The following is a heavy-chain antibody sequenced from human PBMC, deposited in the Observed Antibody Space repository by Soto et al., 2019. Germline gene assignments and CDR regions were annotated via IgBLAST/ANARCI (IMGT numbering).Heavy chain of an antibody. D-gene: IGHD3-22*01. J-gene: IGHJ4*02. CDR3: TTLYYYDWYHFDY. V-gene: IGHV3-73*01. CDR2: IRSKANSYAT. Sequence: GGSLRLSCAASGFTFSGSAMHWVRQASGKGLEWVGRIRSKANSYATAYAASVKGRFTISRDDSKNTAYLQMNSLKTEDTAVYYCTTLYYYDWYHFDYWGQGTLVTVSS. CDR1: GFTFSGSA.